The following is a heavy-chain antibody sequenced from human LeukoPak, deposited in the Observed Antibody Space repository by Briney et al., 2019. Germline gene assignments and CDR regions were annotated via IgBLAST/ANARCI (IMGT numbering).Heavy chain of an antibody. CDR1: GFTFSTYW. CDR2: TKEDGGEK. D-gene: IGHD2-15*01. CDR3: APMIVVVAAIDY. Sequence: PGGSLRLSCAASGFTFSTYWMSWVRQAPGKGLEWVANTKEDGGEKYYVDSVKGRFTISRDNAKNSLYLQMNSLRVEDTAVYYCAPMIVVVAAIDYWGQGTLVTVSS. V-gene: IGHV3-7*01. J-gene: IGHJ4*02.